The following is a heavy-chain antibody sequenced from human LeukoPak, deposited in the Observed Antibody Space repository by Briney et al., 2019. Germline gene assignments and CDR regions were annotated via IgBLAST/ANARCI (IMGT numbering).Heavy chain of an antibody. J-gene: IGHJ3*02. Sequence: ASVKVSCKASGYSFTSYYIHWVRQAPGHGLEWMGIINPSGGSTTYAQKFQGRVTMTRDTSTSTVYMELSSLRAEDTAVYYCAKVAARYRAMSAFDIWGQGTMVTVSS. V-gene: IGHV1-46*01. D-gene: IGHD1-26*01. CDR2: INPSGGST. CDR1: GYSFTSYY. CDR3: AKVAARYRAMSAFDI.